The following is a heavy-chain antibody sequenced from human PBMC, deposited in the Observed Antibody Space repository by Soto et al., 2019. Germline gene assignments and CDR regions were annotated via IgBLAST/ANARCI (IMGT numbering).Heavy chain of an antibody. Sequence: QVQLVESGGGVVQPGRSLRLSCAASGFTFSSYGMHWVRQAPGKGLEWVAVISYDGSNKYYADSVKGRFTISRDNSKNTLYLQMNGLRAEDTAVYYCAKDQLRGVRGVITYYYGMDVWGQGTTVTVSS. J-gene: IGHJ6*02. D-gene: IGHD3-10*01. V-gene: IGHV3-30*18. CDR1: GFTFSSYG. CDR2: ISYDGSNK. CDR3: AKDQLRGVRGVITYYYGMDV.